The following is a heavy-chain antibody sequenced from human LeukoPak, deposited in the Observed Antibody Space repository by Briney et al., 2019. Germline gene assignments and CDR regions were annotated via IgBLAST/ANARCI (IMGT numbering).Heavy chain of an antibody. Sequence: ASVKVSCKASRYTFTGYYMHWVRQAPGQGLEWMGWINPNSGGTNYAQNFQDRVTMTRDTSINTAYMELNRLTSDDTAVYYCTRGSTNYFDSSAYYAYSDYWGQGTLVTVSS. D-gene: IGHD3-22*01. CDR2: INPNSGGT. V-gene: IGHV1-2*02. CDR1: RYTFTGYY. J-gene: IGHJ4*02. CDR3: TRGSTNYFDSSAYYAYSDY.